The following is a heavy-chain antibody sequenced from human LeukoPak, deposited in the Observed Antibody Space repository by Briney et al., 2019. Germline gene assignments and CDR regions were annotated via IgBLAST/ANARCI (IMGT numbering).Heavy chain of an antibody. CDR1: GGSISSYY. CDR3: ARVFSYPLRAPFDP. Sequence: PSETLSLTCTVSGGSISSYYWSWIRQPPGKGLEWIGYIFYSGSTNYNPSLKSRVTISVDTSKNQFSLKLSSATAADTAVYYCARVFSYPLRAPFDPWGQGTLVTVSS. J-gene: IGHJ5*02. V-gene: IGHV4-59*01. CDR2: IFYSGST. D-gene: IGHD3-3*01.